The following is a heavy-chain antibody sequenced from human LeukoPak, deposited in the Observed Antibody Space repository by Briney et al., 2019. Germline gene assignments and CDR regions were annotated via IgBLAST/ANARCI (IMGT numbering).Heavy chain of an antibody. Sequence: GASVKVSCRGFGYTFTRYGISWVRQAPGDGLEWMGWISTYDDGRSNAQKFQGRVTLTTDTSTNTAYMELTSLRSDDTAMYYCARDFFRSVSGPHVDVFDIWGQRTLVTVSP. J-gene: IGHJ3*02. V-gene: IGHV1-18*01. D-gene: IGHD1-14*01. CDR1: GYTFTRYG. CDR3: ARDFFRSVSGPHVDVFDI. CDR2: ISTYDDGR.